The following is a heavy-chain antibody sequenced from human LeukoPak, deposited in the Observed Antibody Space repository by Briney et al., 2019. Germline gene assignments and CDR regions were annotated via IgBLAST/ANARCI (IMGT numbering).Heavy chain of an antibody. CDR3: AKTSSHYYGSGAHRGY. V-gene: IGHV3-21*01. CDR2: ISSSSSYI. D-gene: IGHD3-10*01. Sequence: PGGSLRLSCAASGFTFSSYSMNWVRQAPGKGLEWVSSISSSSSYIYYADSVKGRFTISRDNAKNSLYLQMNSLRAEDTAVYYCAKTSSHYYGSGAHRGYWGQGTLVTVSS. CDR1: GFTFSSYS. J-gene: IGHJ4*02.